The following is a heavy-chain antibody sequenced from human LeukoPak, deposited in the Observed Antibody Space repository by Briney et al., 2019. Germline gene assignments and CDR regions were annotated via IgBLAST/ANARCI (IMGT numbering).Heavy chain of an antibody. CDR3: VKGDGTTLYKNPLDY. J-gene: IGHJ4*02. Sequence: GGSLRLSCSASGFTFSSCAMHWVRQAPGKGLEYVSGISINGGTTYCADSVKDRFTISRDNSKNTLVLQMSSLRTEDTAVYYCVKGDGTTLYKNPLDYWGQGTLVTVSS. D-gene: IGHD1-14*01. CDR1: GFTFSSCA. V-gene: IGHV3-64D*06. CDR2: ISINGGTT.